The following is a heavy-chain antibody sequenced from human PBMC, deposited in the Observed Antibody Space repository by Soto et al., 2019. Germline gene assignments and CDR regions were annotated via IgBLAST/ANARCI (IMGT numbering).Heavy chain of an antibody. Sequence: PGGSLRLSCAASGFTFSSYGMHWVRQDPGKGLEWVAVISYDGSNKYYADSVKGRFTISRDNSKNTLYLQKNSLRAEDTAVYYCAMSDLGELSSGRFDYWGQGTLVTVSS. CDR3: AMSDLGELSSGRFDY. D-gene: IGHD3-16*02. CDR2: ISYDGSNK. J-gene: IGHJ4*02. V-gene: IGHV3-30*03. CDR1: GFTFSSYG.